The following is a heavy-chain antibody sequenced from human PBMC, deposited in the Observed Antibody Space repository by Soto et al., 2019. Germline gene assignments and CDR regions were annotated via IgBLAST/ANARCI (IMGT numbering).Heavy chain of an antibody. CDR3: ARGYGYFRQ. Sequence: PSETLSLTCDVSGGSFTGYVCNWIRQSPGKGLEWIGEISYSGRTSYNPSLKPRVTVSVDTARTQFSLNLTSVTDADTAFYYCARGYGYFRQWGQGVLVIVSS. D-gene: IGHD3-22*01. J-gene: IGHJ1*01. CDR1: GGSFTGYV. V-gene: IGHV4-34*01. CDR2: ISYSGRT.